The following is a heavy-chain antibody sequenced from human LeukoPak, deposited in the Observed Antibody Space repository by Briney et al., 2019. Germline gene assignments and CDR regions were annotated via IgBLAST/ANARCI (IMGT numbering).Heavy chain of an antibody. Sequence: HPGGSLRLSCAASGFTLSSFEMSWVRQAPGKGLEWVSAISGSGGSAYYADSVKGRFTISRDNSRNSLSLQINSLRAEDTALYYCAKTGYSSGWYRIWDYWGQGTLVTVSS. CDR1: GFTLSSFE. CDR3: AKTGYSSGWYRIWDY. D-gene: IGHD6-19*01. J-gene: IGHJ4*02. CDR2: ISGSGGSA. V-gene: IGHV3-23*01.